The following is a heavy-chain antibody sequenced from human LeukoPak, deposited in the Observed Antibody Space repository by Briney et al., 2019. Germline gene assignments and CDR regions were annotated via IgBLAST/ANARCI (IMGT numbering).Heavy chain of an antibody. Sequence: GGSLRLSCAASGFTFSSYAMHWVRQAPGKGLEWVAVISYDGSNKYYADSVKGRFTISRDNSKNTLYLQMNSLRAEDTAVYYCARVRQVAAAGRGAFDIWGQGTMVTVSS. J-gene: IGHJ3*02. D-gene: IGHD6-13*01. CDR3: ARVRQVAAAGRGAFDI. CDR2: ISYDGSNK. V-gene: IGHV3-30*04. CDR1: GFTFSSYA.